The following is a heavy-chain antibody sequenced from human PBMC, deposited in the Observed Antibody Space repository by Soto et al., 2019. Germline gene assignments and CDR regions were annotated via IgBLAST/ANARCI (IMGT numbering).Heavy chain of an antibody. Sequence: TGGSLRLSCAASGFTFSSYGMHWVRQAPGKGLEWVAVISYDGSNKYYADSVKGRFTISRDNSKNTLYLQMNSLRAEDTAVYYCAKDLGAVAGTLYYYGMDVWGQGTTVTVSS. J-gene: IGHJ6*02. CDR3: AKDLGAVAGTLYYYGMDV. D-gene: IGHD6-19*01. V-gene: IGHV3-30*18. CDR1: GFTFSSYG. CDR2: ISYDGSNK.